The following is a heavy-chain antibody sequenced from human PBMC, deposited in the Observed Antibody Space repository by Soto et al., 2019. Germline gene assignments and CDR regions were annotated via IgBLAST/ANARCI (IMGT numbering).Heavy chain of an antibody. J-gene: IGHJ4*02. CDR3: AHVGGNTWDADY. V-gene: IGHV2-5*02. CDR2: IYWDDDK. D-gene: IGHD2-15*01. Sequence: QITLKESGPTLVKPTQTLTLTCTFSGFSLSTSGVGVGWIRQPPGKALEWLALIYWDDDKRYSPSLKSRLTIXKXXSKNQVVLTMTNMDPVDTATYYCAHVGGNTWDADYWGQGTLVTVSS. CDR1: GFSLSTSGVG.